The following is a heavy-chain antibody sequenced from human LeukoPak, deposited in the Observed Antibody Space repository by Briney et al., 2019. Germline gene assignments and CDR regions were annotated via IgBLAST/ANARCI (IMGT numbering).Heavy chain of an antibody. CDR1: GGPISSGSYY. D-gene: IGHD3-22*01. J-gene: IGHJ5*02. Sequence: LSLTCTVSGGPISSGSYYWSWIRQPAGKGLEWIGRIYTSGSTNYNPSLKSRVTISVKTAKNKYSLKLSSVTAADTAVYYCARDLSYYYDSSGSAGWFDPWGQGTLVTVSS. CDR2: IYTSGST. CDR3: ARDLSYYYDSSGSAGWFDP. V-gene: IGHV4-61*02.